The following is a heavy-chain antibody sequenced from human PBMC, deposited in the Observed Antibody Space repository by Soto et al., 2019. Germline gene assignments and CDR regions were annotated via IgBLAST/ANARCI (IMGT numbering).Heavy chain of an antibody. J-gene: IGHJ4*02. CDR1: GFTFSSYG. CDR2: ISYDGSNK. V-gene: IGHV3-30*03. D-gene: IGHD2-8*01. Sequence: PGGSLRLSCAASGFTFSSYGMHWVRQAPGKGLEWVAVISYDGSNKYYADSVKGRFTISRDNSKNTLYLQMNSLRAEDTAVYYCSSLMVYAIYDYWGQGTLVTVSS. CDR3: SSLMVYAIYDY.